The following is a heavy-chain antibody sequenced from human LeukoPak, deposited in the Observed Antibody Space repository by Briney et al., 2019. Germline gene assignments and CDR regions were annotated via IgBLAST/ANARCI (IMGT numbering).Heavy chain of an antibody. D-gene: IGHD4-23*01. CDR3: ARGRYGGNSRVFDY. J-gene: IGHJ4*02. CDR1: GGSISSSSYY. CDR2: IYYSGST. Sequence: NPSETLSLTCTVSGGSISSSSYYWGWIRQPPGKGLEWIGSIYYSGSTYYNPSLKSRVTISVDTSKNQFSLKLSSVTAADTAVYYCARGRYGGNSRVFDYWGQGTLVTVSS. V-gene: IGHV4-39*07.